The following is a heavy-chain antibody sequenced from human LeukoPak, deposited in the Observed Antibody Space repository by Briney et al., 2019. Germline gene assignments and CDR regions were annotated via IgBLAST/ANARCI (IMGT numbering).Heavy chain of an antibody. CDR2: IKQDGSEK. CDR1: GFTFSSYW. J-gene: IGHJ4*02. V-gene: IGHV3-7*01. D-gene: IGHD4/OR15-4a*01. CDR3: AKLGGRRGAFDY. Sequence: PGGSLRLSCAASGFTFSSYWMSWVRQAPAKGLEWVANIKQDGSEKYYVDSVKGRFTISRDNAKNSLYLQMNSLRAEDTAGYYRAKLGGRRGAFDYWRQGTVVTVTS.